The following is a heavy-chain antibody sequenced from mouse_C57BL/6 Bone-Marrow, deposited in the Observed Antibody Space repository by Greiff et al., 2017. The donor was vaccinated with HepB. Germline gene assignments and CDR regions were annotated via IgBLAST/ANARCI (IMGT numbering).Heavy chain of an antibody. Sequence: VKLQQPGAELVMPGASVKLSCKASGYTFTSYWMHWVKQRPGQGLEWIGEIDPSDSYTNYNQKFKGKSTLTVDKSTSTAYMLLSSLTSEDSAVYYSASSLDGNYHDYWGQGATLSVSS. CDR2: IDPSDSYT. V-gene: IGHV1-69*01. J-gene: IGHJ2*01. CDR3: ASSLDGNYHDY. CDR1: GYTFTSYW. D-gene: IGHD2-3*01.